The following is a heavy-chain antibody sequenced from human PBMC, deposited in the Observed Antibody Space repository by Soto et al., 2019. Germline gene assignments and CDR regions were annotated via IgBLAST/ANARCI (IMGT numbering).Heavy chain of an antibody. D-gene: IGHD2-15*01. CDR3: ARRSCSGGSCYDHNWFDP. CDR2: IYYSGST. Sequence: QLQLQGSGPGLVKPSETLSITCTVSGGSISSSSYYWGWIRQPPGKGLEWIGSIYYSGSTYYNPSLKTRVTISVDTSKNQFSLKLSSVAAADTAVYYCARRSCSGGSCYDHNWFDPWGQGTLVTVSS. J-gene: IGHJ5*02. V-gene: IGHV4-39*01. CDR1: GGSISSSSYY.